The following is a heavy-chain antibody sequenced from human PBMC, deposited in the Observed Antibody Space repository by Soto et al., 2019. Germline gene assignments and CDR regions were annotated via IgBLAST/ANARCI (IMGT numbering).Heavy chain of an antibody. V-gene: IGHV3-30-3*01. CDR3: ARALGEAATIYY. CDR2: ISYDGSNK. Sequence: LRLSCAASGFTFSSYAMHWVRQAPGKGLEWVAVISYDGSNKYYADSVKGRFTISRDNSKNTLYLQMNSLRAEDTAVYYCARALGEAATIYYWGQGTLVTVSS. J-gene: IGHJ4*02. CDR1: GFTFSSYA. D-gene: IGHD6-25*01.